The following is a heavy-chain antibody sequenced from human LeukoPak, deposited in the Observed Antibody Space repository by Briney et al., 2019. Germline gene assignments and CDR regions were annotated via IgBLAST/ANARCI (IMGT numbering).Heavy chain of an antibody. CDR1: GGTFSSYA. V-gene: IGHV1-69*13. Sequence: SVKVSCKASGGTFSSYAISWVRQAPGQGLEWMGGIIPIFGTANYAQKFQGRVTITADESTSTAYMELSSLRSEDTAVYYCARAPSLPYSTHWHCYYYGMDVWGQGTTVTVSS. D-gene: IGHD6-13*01. CDR2: IIPIFGTA. J-gene: IGHJ6*02. CDR3: ARAPSLPYSTHWHCYYYGMDV.